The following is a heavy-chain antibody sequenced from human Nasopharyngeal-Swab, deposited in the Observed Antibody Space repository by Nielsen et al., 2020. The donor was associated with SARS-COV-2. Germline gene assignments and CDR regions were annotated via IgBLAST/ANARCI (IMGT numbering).Heavy chain of an antibody. J-gene: IGHJ6*02. CDR3: ARELSGYCSSPLGCYYYGMDV. CDR1: GFNFSSYI. V-gene: IGHV3-21*01. CDR2: ISSSSSYI. Sequence: GGSLRLSCEASGFNFSSYIMNWVRQAPGKGLEWVSSISSSSSYIYYADSVKGRFTISRDNAKNSLYLQMNSLRAEDTAVYYCARELSGYCSSPLGCYYYGMDVWGQGTTVTVSS. D-gene: IGHD2-2*01.